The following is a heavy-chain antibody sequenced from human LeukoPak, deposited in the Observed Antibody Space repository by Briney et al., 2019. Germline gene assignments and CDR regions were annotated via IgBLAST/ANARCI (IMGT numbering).Heavy chain of an antibody. CDR2: IRYDGSNK. CDR1: GFTFSSYG. Sequence: GGSLRLSCAAFGFTFSSYGMHWVRQAPGKGLEWVAFIRYDGSNKYYADSVKGRFTISGDNSKNTLYLQMNSLRAEDTAVYYCAKDLYYGDYVFDYWGHGTLVTVSS. D-gene: IGHD4-17*01. J-gene: IGHJ4*01. CDR3: AKDLYYGDYVFDY. V-gene: IGHV3-30*02.